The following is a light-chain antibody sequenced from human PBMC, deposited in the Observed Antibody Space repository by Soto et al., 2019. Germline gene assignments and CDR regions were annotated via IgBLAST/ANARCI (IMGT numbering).Light chain of an antibody. CDR2: DAS. V-gene: IGKV3-15*01. CDR3: QQYNNWPPLT. CDR1: QSVSSS. J-gene: IGKJ4*01. Sequence: EIAMTQSPATLSVTPGDRATLSCRASQSVSSSLAWYQQIPGQAPRLLIYDASTRATDIPARFGGSGSGTEFTLTISSLQSEDFAVYYCQQYNNWPPLTFGGGTKVELK.